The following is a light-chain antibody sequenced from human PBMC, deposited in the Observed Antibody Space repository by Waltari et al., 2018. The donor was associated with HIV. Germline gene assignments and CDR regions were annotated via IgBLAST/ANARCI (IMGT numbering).Light chain of an antibody. J-gene: IGLJ2*01. CDR1: SSDIGGYDY. V-gene: IGLV2-11*01. CDR2: DVN. Sequence: QSALTQPASVAGSPGQSITISCTGTSSDIGGYDYVSWYQQHPGKAPNRMIFDVNKRPSGVPARFSGSKSGHTASRTIAGLQADDEADYYCCSYAGSYTEIFGGGTKLTVL. CDR3: CSYAGSYTEI.